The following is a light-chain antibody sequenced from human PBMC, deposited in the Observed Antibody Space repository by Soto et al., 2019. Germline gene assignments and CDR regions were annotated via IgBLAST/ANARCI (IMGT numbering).Light chain of an antibody. Sequence: DITLTQYPSSLSASLGDRGAIXLRASQSISSYLNWYQQKPGKAPKLLIYAASSLQSGVPSRFSGSGSGTDFTLTISSLQPEDFATYYCQQSYSTPLTFGGGTKVDIK. CDR3: QQSYSTPLT. V-gene: IGKV1-39*01. CDR1: QSISSY. CDR2: AAS. J-gene: IGKJ4*01.